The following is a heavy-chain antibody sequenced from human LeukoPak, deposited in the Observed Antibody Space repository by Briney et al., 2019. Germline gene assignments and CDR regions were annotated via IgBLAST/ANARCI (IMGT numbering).Heavy chain of an antibody. CDR3: ARMMTPRLYYDSSGYYNGAFDI. CDR2: ISAYNGNT. V-gene: IGHV1-18*04. D-gene: IGHD3-22*01. CDR1: GYTFTSYY. J-gene: IGHJ3*02. Sequence: ASVKVSCKASGYTFTSYYMHWVRQAPGQGLEWMGWISAYNGNTNYAQKLQGRVTMTTDTSTSTAYMELRSLRSDDTAVYYCARMMTPRLYYDSSGYYNGAFDIWGQGTMVTVSS.